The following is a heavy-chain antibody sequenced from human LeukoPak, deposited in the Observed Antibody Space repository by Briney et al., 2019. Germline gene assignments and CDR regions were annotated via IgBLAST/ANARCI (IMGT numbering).Heavy chain of an antibody. CDR3: ARVLDYSSLFDY. J-gene: IGHJ4*02. V-gene: IGHV4-39*07. CDR2: IYYSGST. Sequence: SETLSLTCTVSGGSFSSGSHYWGWIRQPPGRGLEWIGSIYYSGSTYYNPPLKSRVTISVDTSKNQFSLKLSSVTAADTAVYYCARVLDYSSLFDYWGQGTLVTVSS. CDR1: GGSFSSGSHY. D-gene: IGHD4-11*01.